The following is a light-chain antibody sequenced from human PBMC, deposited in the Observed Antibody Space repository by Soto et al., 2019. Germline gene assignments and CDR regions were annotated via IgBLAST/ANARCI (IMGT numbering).Light chain of an antibody. V-gene: IGKV1-9*01. CDR3: QQSYCDPRN. Sequence: DIQLTQSPSFLSASVGDRVTIACRASQGISYYLAWYQQKPGKAPKLLIYAASTLQSGDPSRLSGSGSGTEFTLAISSLQPEEFATDYCQQSYCDPRNFSQGTQVEIK. J-gene: IGKJ1*01. CDR1: QGISYY. CDR2: AAS.